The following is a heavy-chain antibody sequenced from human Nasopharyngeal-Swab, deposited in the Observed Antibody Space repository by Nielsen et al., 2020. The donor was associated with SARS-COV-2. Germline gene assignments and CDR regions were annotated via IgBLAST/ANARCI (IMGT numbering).Heavy chain of an antibody. Sequence: GESLKISCEASGFTFSGYAMHWVRQAPAKGLEWVAVIPSDGSDKYYADSVRGRFTISRDNAKNSLYLQMSSLRADDTSVYYCARDATAAAGSFDSWGQGTLVTVSS. CDR3: ARDATAAAGSFDS. CDR1: GFTFSGYA. J-gene: IGHJ4*02. CDR2: IPSDGSDK. V-gene: IGHV3-30*03. D-gene: IGHD6-13*01.